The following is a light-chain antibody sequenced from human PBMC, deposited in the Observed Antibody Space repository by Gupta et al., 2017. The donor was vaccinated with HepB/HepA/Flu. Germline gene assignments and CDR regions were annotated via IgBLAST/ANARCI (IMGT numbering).Light chain of an antibody. CDR1: SNDVGNHG. J-gene: IGLJ3*02. V-gene: IGLV10-54*04. Sequence: GLTQPPSVSQGLRQTATLTCTGNSNDVGNHGAAWLQQLQCHPPKHLSDRNKNRRSGISERFSASRSGTTASLTISGLQTEDEADYYCSAWDSNISAWVFGGGTKLTVL. CDR3: SAWDSNISAWV. CDR2: RNK.